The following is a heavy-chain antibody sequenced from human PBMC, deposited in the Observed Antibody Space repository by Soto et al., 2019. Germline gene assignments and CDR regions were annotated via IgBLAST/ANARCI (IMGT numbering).Heavy chain of an antibody. D-gene: IGHD3-22*01. V-gene: IGHV4-39*01. Sequence: QLQLQESGPGLVKPSETLSLTCSVSGGSIRSNIYYWGWIRQPLGKGLEWIATVHYSGSTYYTPSHKGRLPLPADTSTNQFSMRLNSVTAADPAVYYCARQHYSDSSGYYTWNWGQGTLVTVSS. CDR1: GGSIRSNIYY. CDR3: ARQHYSDSSGYYTWN. J-gene: IGHJ4*02. CDR2: VHYSGST.